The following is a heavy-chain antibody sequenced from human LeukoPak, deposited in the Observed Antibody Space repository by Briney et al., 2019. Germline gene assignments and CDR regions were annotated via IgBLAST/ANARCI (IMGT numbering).Heavy chain of an antibody. D-gene: IGHD6-6*01. J-gene: IGHJ4*02. V-gene: IGHV3-11*01. CDR2: ISSSGSTI. CDR3: ASSRYSSSFGPQEIDY. Sequence: GGSLRLSCAASGFTFSDYYMSWIRQAPGKGLEWVSYISSSGSTIYYADSVKGRFTISRDNAKNSLYLQMNSLRAEYTAVYYCASSRYSSSFGPQEIDYWGQGTLVTVSS. CDR1: GFTFSDYY.